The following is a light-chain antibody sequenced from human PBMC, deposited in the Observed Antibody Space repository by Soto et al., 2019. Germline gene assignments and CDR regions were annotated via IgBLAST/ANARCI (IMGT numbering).Light chain of an antibody. V-gene: IGKV1-39*01. Sequence: DIQLTQSPSSLSAQVGDRVTITCRTSQSVNNFLNWYRQRPGEAPELLIYGASGLRARVTTRFSGSGSGTNFPPTISGILPEDSATYYCQQTFRTRPWTLGQGTNVE. CDR2: GAS. J-gene: IGKJ1*01. CDR3: QQTFRTRPWT. CDR1: QSVNNF.